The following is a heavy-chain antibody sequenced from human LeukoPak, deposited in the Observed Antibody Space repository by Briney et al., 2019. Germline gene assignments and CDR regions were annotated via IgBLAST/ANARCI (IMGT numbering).Heavy chain of an antibody. D-gene: IGHD5/OR15-5a*01. Sequence: SETLSLTCTVSGDSISNYYWSWIRQPPGKGLEWIGYIYYSGSTNYNPSLKSRVTISVDTSKNQFSLKLSSVTAADTAVYYCARLVYADYWGQGTLVTVSS. CDR1: GDSISNYY. CDR3: ARLVYADY. V-gene: IGHV4-59*08. CDR2: IYYSGST. J-gene: IGHJ4*02.